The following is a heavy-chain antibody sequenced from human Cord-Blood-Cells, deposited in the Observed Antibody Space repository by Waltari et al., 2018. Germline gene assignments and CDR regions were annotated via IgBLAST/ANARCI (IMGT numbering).Heavy chain of an antibody. D-gene: IGHD6-6*01. V-gene: IGHV3-9*01. CDR3: AKAVYSSSYFDY. CDR2: ISWNSVSI. CDR1: GFTFDDYA. Sequence: EVQLVESGGGLVQPGRSLRLSCAASGFTFDDYAMHWVRQAPGKGLEWVSGISWNSVSIGYADSVKGRITISRDNAKNSLYLQMNSLRAEDTALYYCAKAVYSSSYFDYWGQRTLVTVSS. J-gene: IGHJ4*02.